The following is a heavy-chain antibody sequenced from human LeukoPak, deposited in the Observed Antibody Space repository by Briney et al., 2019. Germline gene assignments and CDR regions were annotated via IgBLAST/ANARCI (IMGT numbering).Heavy chain of an antibody. J-gene: IGHJ4*02. CDR2: ITSSSSTI. CDR1: GFTFSSYE. V-gene: IGHV3-48*03. D-gene: IGHD3-16*01. Sequence: PGGSLRLSCAASGFTFSSYEMNWVRQAPGKGLEWVSYITSSSSTIYYADSVKGRFTISRDNAKNSLFLQMNSLRVEDTAVYYCARVGFGKYSSDYWGQGTQVTVSS. CDR3: ARVGFGKYSSDY.